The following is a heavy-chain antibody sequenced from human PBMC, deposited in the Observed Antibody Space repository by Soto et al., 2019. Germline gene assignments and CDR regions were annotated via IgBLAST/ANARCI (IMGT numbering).Heavy chain of an antibody. V-gene: IGHV1-69*01. D-gene: IGHD3-10*01. Sequence: QVQLVQSGAEVRKPGSSVKVSCKASGGSFSSYPFTWVRQAPGQGLEWMVGIIPIFGTANYAQRFQGRVTFTADASTSTAYMDLSSLRSEDTAVYYCARVLRPGRSFDYWGQGTLVTVSS. J-gene: IGHJ4*02. CDR2: IIPIFGTA. CDR1: GGSFSSYP. CDR3: ARVLRPGRSFDY.